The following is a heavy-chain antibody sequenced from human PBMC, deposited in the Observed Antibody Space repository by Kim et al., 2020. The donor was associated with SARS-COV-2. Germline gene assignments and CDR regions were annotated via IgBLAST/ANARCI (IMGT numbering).Heavy chain of an antibody. Sequence: GGSLRLSCAASGFTFSSYAMSWVRQAPGKGLEWVSAISGSGGSTYYADSVKGRFTISRDNSKNTLYLQMNSLRAEDTAVYYCAKAVGGFGVVSNGRYPYGMDVWGQGTTVTVSS. CDR1: GFTFSSYA. V-gene: IGHV3-23*01. J-gene: IGHJ6*02. CDR3: AKAVGGFGVVSNGRYPYGMDV. D-gene: IGHD3-3*01. CDR2: ISGSGGST.